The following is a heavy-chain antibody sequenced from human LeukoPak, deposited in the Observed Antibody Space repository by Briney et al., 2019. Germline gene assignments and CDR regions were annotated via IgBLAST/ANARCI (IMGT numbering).Heavy chain of an antibody. CDR3: ARGDPSNYYYGMDV. D-gene: IGHD3-10*01. V-gene: IGHV4-34*01. CDR2: VNHSGST. Sequence: SETLSLTCVVYGGSLSGYYWSWIRQPPGKGLEWIGEVNHSGSTNYNPSLKSRVTISIDTSKNQFSLKLSSVTAADTAVYYWARGDPSNYYYGMDVWGQGTTVTVSS. J-gene: IGHJ6*02. CDR1: GGSLSGYY.